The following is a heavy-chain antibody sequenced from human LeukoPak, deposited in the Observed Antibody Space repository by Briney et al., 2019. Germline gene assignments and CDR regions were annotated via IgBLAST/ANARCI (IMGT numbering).Heavy chain of an antibody. Sequence: SETLSLTCTVSGYSISSGYYWGWIRQPPGKGLEWIGSIYHSGSTYYNPSLKSRVTISVDTSKNQFSLKLSSVTAADTAVYYCARDDVVGAPDYWGQGTLVTVSS. CDR3: ARDDVVGAPDY. J-gene: IGHJ4*02. CDR2: IYHSGST. V-gene: IGHV4-38-2*02. D-gene: IGHD1-26*01. CDR1: GYSISSGYY.